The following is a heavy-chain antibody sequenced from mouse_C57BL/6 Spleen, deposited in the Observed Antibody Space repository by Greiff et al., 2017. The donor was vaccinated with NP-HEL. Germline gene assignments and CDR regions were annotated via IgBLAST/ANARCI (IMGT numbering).Heavy chain of an antibody. V-gene: IGHV1-5*01. D-gene: IGHD1-1*01. J-gene: IGHJ4*01. CDR2: IYPGNSDT. CDR3: TKGGSSPYYAMDY. Sequence: EVQLQQSGTVLARPGASVKMSCKTSGYTFTSYWMHWVKQRPGQGLEWIGAIYPGNSDTSYNQKFKGKAKLTAVTSASTAYMELSSLTNEDSAVYYCTKGGSSPYYAMDYWGQGTSVTVSS. CDR1: GYTFTSYW.